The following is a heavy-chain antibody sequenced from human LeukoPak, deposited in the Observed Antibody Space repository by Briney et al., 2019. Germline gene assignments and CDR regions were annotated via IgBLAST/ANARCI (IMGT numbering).Heavy chain of an antibody. J-gene: IGHJ4*02. CDR2: IYYSGST. CDR3: ARGDLSDSSWYPTHFDY. D-gene: IGHD6-13*01. V-gene: IGHV4-30-4*01. CDR1: GGSISSGDYY. Sequence: PSETLSLTCTVSGGSISSGDYYWSWIRQPPGKGLEWIGYIYYSGSTYYNPSLKSRVTISVDTSKNQFSLKLSSVTAADTAVYYCARGDLSDSSWYPTHFDYWGQGTLVTVSS.